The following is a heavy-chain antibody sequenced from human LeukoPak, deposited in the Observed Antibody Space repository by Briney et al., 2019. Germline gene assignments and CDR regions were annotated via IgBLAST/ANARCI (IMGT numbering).Heavy chain of an antibody. J-gene: IGHJ4*02. CDR1: GYTFTGYY. Sequence: ASVKVSCKASGYTFTGYYMHWVRQAPGQGLEGMGWINPNSGGTNYAQKFQGRVTMTRDTSISTAYMELSRLRSDDTAVYYCARGGVVAPNTAGFDYWGQGTLVTVSS. V-gene: IGHV1-2*02. CDR2: INPNSGGT. CDR3: ARGGVVAPNTAGFDY. D-gene: IGHD2-15*01.